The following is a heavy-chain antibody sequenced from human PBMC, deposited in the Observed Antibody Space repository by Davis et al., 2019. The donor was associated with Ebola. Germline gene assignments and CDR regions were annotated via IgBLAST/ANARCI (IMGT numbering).Heavy chain of an antibody. Sequence: SVKVSYKTSGGSFSSHPISWVRQAPRQGLEWMGGIIPIFDTPHYAQKFQGRITITADASTSTAYMELSSLRSEDTATYFCARDFDGGNYDFEYWGPGTPVTVSS. V-gene: IGHV1-69*13. CDR3: ARDFDGGNYDFEY. CDR1: GGSFSSHP. D-gene: IGHD3-9*01. J-gene: IGHJ4*02. CDR2: IIPIFDTP.